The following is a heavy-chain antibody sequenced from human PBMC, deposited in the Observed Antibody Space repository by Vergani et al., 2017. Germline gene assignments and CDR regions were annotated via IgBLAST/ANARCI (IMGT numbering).Heavy chain of an antibody. CDR1: GYSISSGYY. D-gene: IGHD5-12*01. J-gene: IGHJ6*02. CDR3: ARLRLEDSGYDFGGMDD. Sequence: QVQLEESGPGLVKPSETLSLTCAVSGYSISSGYYWGWIRQPPGKGLEWIGSIYHSGSTYYNPSLKSRVTISVDTSKNQFSLKLSSVTAADTAVYYCARLRLEDSGYDFGGMDDWGQGTTVTVSS. CDR2: IYHSGST. V-gene: IGHV4-38-2*01.